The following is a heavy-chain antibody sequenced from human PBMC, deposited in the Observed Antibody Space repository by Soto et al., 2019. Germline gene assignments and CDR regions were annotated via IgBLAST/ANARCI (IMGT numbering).Heavy chain of an antibody. CDR3: AKEGRSYDDFWSGSIGSFDI. Sequence: QGQLVESGGDAVQPGRSLRLSCVGSGFTFKNHAMHWVRLAPGQGLEWVAYISYDGSNKAYGDSVQGRFTISRDNSKNTVILQMNSLRVEDTGVFHCAKEGRSYDDFWSGSIGSFDILGRGTTVTVSS. J-gene: IGHJ3*02. V-gene: IGHV3-30*18. CDR1: GFTFKNHA. CDR2: ISYDGSNK. D-gene: IGHD3-3*01.